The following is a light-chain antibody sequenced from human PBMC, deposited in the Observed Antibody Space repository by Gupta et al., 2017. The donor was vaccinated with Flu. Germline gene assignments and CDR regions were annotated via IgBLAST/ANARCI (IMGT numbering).Light chain of an antibody. CDR2: WAS. CDR3: QQYYSTLT. J-gene: IGKJ4*01. V-gene: IGKV4-1*01. CDR1: ESVLYSSNIETY. Sequence: NCRSSESVLYSSNIETYFAWYQQRAGQPPKLLIYWASTRESGVPYRFSGSRSGTDFTLTISRLQAEDAAVYYCQQYYSTLTFGGGTKVEIK.